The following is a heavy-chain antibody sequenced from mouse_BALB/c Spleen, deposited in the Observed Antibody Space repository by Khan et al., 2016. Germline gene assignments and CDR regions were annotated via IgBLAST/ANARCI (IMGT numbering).Heavy chain of an antibody. CDR2: ISSGGGNT. D-gene: IGHD4-1*01. Sequence: EVELVESGGGLVKPGGFLKLSCAASGFTFSSYTMSWVRQTPEKRLEWVATISSGGGNTYYPDSVKGRFTISRDNAKNNLYLQMSSLRSEDTALYYCARWELGRDYAMDYWGQGTSVTVSS. CDR1: GFTFSSYT. J-gene: IGHJ4*01. V-gene: IGHV5-9*03. CDR3: ARWELGRDYAMDY.